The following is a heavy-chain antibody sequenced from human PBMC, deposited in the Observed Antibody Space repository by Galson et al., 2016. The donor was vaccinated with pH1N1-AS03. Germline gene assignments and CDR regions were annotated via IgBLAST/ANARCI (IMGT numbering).Heavy chain of an antibody. V-gene: IGHV3-74*01. D-gene: IGHD1-26*01. CDR1: GFTFTSSW. CDR3: VREQGGSDDP. CDR2: INEDGSTT. Sequence: SLRLSCAASGFTFTSSWMHWVRQAPGKGLVWVSHINEDGSTTRYADSVRGRFTISRDNAKNTLYLQMNSLRAEDTAVYFCVREQGGSDDPWGQGTLVTVSS. J-gene: IGHJ5*02.